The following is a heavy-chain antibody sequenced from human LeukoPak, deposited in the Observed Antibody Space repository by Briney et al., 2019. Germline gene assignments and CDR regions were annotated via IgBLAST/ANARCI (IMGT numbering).Heavy chain of an antibody. CDR3: AIGPGVHYFDY. Sequence: ASVKVSCKASGYTFTSYYMHWVRQAPGQGLEWMGIINPSGGTTSYAQKFQGRVSMTRDTSTSTVYMELSSLRSEDTAVYYCAIGPGVHYFDYWGQGTLVTVSS. J-gene: IGHJ4*02. CDR2: INPSGGTT. D-gene: IGHD3/OR15-3a*01. V-gene: IGHV1-46*01. CDR1: GYTFTSYY.